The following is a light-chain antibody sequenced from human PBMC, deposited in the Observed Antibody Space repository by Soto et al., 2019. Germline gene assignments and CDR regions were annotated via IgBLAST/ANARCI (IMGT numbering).Light chain of an antibody. J-gene: IGKJ2*01. V-gene: IGKV1-5*03. CDR3: QQYNPYSST. CDR1: QSISSW. Sequence: DIQMTQSPSTLSASVGDRVTITCRASQSISSWLAWFQQKPGKAPKLLIYKASSLQSGVPSRFSVSESGTEFNLTISSLQPDDFATYYCQQYNPYSSTFGQGTKLEIK. CDR2: KAS.